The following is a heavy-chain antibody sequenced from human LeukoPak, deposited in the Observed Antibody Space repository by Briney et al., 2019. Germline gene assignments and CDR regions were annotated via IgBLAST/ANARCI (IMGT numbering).Heavy chain of an antibody. D-gene: IGHD6-13*01. CDR2: IYTSGST. Sequence: SETLSLTCTVSGGSISSYYWSWVRQPAGKGLEWIGRIYTSGSTNYNPSLTSRVTMSVDTSKNQSSLKLSSLPAADSAVYYCARGSCSWYWCDLWGQGTLVSVPS. J-gene: IGHJ5*02. CDR3: ARGSCSWYWCDL. CDR1: GGSISSYY. V-gene: IGHV4-4*07.